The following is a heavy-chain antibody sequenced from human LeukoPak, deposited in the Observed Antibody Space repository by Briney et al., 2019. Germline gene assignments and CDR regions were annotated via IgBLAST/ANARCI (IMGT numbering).Heavy chain of an antibody. CDR3: ATSPMTGPYYFDY. J-gene: IGHJ4*02. D-gene: IGHD3-9*01. CDR1: GGTFSSYA. Sequence: LVKVSCKASGGTFSSYAISWVRQAPGQGLEWMGGIIPIFGTANYAQKFQGRVTITADESTSTAYMELSSLRSEDTAVYYCATSPMTGPYYFDYWGQGTLVTVSS. V-gene: IGHV1-69*01. CDR2: IIPIFGTA.